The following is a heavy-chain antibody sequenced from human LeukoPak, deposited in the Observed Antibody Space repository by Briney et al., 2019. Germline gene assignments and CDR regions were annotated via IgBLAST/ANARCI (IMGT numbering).Heavy chain of an antibody. D-gene: IGHD5-24*01. V-gene: IGHV1-69*04. J-gene: IGHJ4*02. CDR2: IIPILGIA. Sequence: SVKVSCKASGGTFSSYAISWVRQAPGQGLEWMGRIIPILGIANYAQKFQGRVTITADKSTSTAYMELSSLRSEDTAVYYCASPKDGYNAFDYWGQGTLVTVSS. CDR3: ASPKDGYNAFDY. CDR1: GGTFSSYA.